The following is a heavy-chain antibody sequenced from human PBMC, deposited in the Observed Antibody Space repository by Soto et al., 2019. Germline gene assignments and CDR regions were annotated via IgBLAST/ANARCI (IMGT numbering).Heavy chain of an antibody. Sequence: AASVKVSCKASGGTFSSYAISWVRQAPGQGLEWMGGIIPIFGTANYAQKFQGRVTITADESTSTAYMELSSLRSEDTAVYYCARLSITIFGVASDYYGMDVWGQGTTVTVSS. J-gene: IGHJ6*02. CDR3: ARLSITIFGVASDYYGMDV. CDR2: IIPIFGTA. D-gene: IGHD3-3*01. CDR1: GGTFSSYA. V-gene: IGHV1-69*13.